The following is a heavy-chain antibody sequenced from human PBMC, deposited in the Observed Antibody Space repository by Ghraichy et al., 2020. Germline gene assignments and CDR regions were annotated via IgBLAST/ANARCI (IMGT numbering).Heavy chain of an antibody. J-gene: IGHJ4*02. CDR1: GGSISSYY. D-gene: IGHD3-3*01. Sequence: SETLSLTCTVSGGSISSYYWSWIRQPPGKGLEWIGYIYYSGSTNYNPSLKSRVTISVDTSKNQFSLKLSSVTAADTAVYYCARGFTIFGAYYFDYWGQGTLVTVSS. V-gene: IGHV4-59*01. CDR2: IYYSGST. CDR3: ARGFTIFGAYYFDY.